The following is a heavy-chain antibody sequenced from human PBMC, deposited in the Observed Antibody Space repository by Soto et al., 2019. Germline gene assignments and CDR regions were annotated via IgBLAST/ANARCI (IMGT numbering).Heavy chain of an antibody. Sequence: ASVKVSCKASGYTFTSYYMHWVRQAPGQGLEWMGIINPSGGSTSYAQKFQGRVTMTRDTSTSTVYMELSSLRSEDTAVYYCAREVVVVAATLPPYYYRGMDVWGPGTTVTVSS. CDR1: GYTFTSYY. J-gene: IGHJ6*02. CDR2: INPSGGST. D-gene: IGHD2-15*01. V-gene: IGHV1-46*01. CDR3: AREVVVVAATLPPYYYRGMDV.